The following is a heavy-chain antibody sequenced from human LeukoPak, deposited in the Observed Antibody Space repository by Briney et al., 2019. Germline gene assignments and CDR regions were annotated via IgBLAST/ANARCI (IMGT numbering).Heavy chain of an antibody. CDR2: INPNSGGT. D-gene: IGHD1-20*01. V-gene: IGHV1-2*02. Sequence: GASVKVSCKASGYTFTGYYMHWVRQAPGQGLEWMGWINPNSGGTNYAQKFQGRVTMTRDTSISTAYMELSRLRSDDTAVYYCARTNWNDFQYYFDYWGQGTLVTVSS. J-gene: IGHJ4*02. CDR3: ARTNWNDFQYYFDY. CDR1: GYTFTGYY.